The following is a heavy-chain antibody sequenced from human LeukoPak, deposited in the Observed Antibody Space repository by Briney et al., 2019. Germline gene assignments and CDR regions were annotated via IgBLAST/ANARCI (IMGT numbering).Heavy chain of an antibody. Sequence: SETLSLTCTVSGDSISSYFWSWIRQPAGKGLELIGRMYTSGNTIYNPSLKSRVSMSVDTSKNQLSLKVRSVTAADTAVYYCARVSSSGYMDVWGKGTTVTVSS. D-gene: IGHD6-6*01. CDR2: MYTSGNT. J-gene: IGHJ6*03. V-gene: IGHV4-4*07. CDR3: ARVSSSGYMDV. CDR1: GDSISSYF.